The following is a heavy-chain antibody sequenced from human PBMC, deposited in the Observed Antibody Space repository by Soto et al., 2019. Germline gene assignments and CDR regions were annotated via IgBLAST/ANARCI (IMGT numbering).Heavy chain of an antibody. D-gene: IGHD1-26*01. Sequence: SETLSLTCAVSGYSISSSNWWGWIRQPPGKGLEWIGYIYYSGTTYYNPSLKSRVTISVHTSSSQFSLELSSVTAADTAVYYCARGLISGSHYSGGWYYFDSWGQGTQVTVSS. CDR1: GYSISSSNW. V-gene: IGHV4-28*03. CDR3: ARGLISGSHYSGGWYYFDS. CDR2: IYYSGTT. J-gene: IGHJ4*02.